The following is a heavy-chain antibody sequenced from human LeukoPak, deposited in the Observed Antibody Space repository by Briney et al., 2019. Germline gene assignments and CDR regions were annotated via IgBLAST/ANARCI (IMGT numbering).Heavy chain of an antibody. V-gene: IGHV4-59*08. CDR2: IYYSGST. CDR3: ARRATTGAPYYFDY. J-gene: IGHJ4*02. Sequence: PPETLSLTCTVSGGSISSYYWSWIRQPPGKGLEWIGYIYYSGSTNYNPSLKSRVTISVDTSKNQFSLKLSSVTAADTAVYYCARRATTGAPYYFDYWGQGTLVTVSS. CDR1: GGSISSYY. D-gene: IGHD1-1*01.